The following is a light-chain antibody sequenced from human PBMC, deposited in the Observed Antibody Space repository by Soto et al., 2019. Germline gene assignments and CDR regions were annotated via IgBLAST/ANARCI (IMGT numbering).Light chain of an antibody. CDR2: RAS. CDR1: QSISTY. Sequence: DIQMPQSPSSLSASVGDRVTISCRASQSISTYLNWYKQTPGTAPKLLIYRASSVKSGVPPRFSGSGSGRDFALTISRLRHEDIAYYFCQHSYRYPPWTVGQGTKVEVK. J-gene: IGKJ1*01. V-gene: IGKV1-39*01. CDR3: QHSYRYPPWT.